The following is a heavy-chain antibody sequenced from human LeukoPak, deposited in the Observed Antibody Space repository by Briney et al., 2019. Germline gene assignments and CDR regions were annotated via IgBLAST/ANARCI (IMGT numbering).Heavy chain of an antibody. CDR2: INHSGST. V-gene: IGHV4-59*08. Sequence: PSETLSLTCTVSGGSISSHYWSWIRQPPGKGLEWIGEINHSGSTNYNPSLKSRVTISVDTSKNQFSLKLSSVTAADMAVYYCARLRLYYYYMDVWGKGTTVTVSS. J-gene: IGHJ6*03. CDR1: GGSISSHY. CDR3: ARLRLYYYYMDV.